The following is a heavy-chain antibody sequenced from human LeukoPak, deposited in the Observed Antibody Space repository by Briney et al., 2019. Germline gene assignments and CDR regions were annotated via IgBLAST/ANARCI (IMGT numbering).Heavy chain of an antibody. CDR2: IYSGDSDT. D-gene: IGHD3-22*01. CDR1: GYSFTSYW. CDR3: TRKTYYYDSSGYFDLRAKYFQH. V-gene: IGHV5-51*01. J-gene: IGHJ1*01. Sequence: GESLKISCKGSGYSFTSYWIGWVRQMPGKGLEWMGIIYSGDSDTRYSPSFQGQVTISADKSISTAYLQWSSLKASDTAMYYCTRKTYYYDSSGYFDLRAKYFQHWGQGTLVTVSS.